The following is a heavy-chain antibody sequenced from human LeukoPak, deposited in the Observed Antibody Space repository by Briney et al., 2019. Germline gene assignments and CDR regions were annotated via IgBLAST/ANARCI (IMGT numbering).Heavy chain of an antibody. CDR1: GGSISSSSYY. CDR2: IYYSGST. J-gene: IGHJ2*01. Sequence: SETLPLTCTVSGGSISSSSYYWGWIRQPPGKGLEWIGSIYYSGSTYYNPSLKSRVTISVDTSKNQFSLQLSSVTATDTAIYYCVRLSVVSPHRYFDLWGRGTLVTVSS. D-gene: IGHD4-23*01. V-gene: IGHV4-39*07. CDR3: VRLSVVSPHRYFDL.